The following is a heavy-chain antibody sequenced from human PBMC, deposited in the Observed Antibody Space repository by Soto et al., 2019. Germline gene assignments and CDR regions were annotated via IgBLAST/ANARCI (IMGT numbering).Heavy chain of an antibody. V-gene: IGHV4-4*02. CDR1: GGSISSINW. J-gene: IGHJ5*02. CDR2: IYHSGTT. Sequence: QVQLQESGPGLVKPSGTLSLTCGVSGGSISSINWWSWVRQSPRKGLEWIGEIYHSGTTNYNPSLESRVTLSVDKSKNQIYHKLTSMTAADTAVYFCARSQGVSATHHFDAWGQGTLVTVSS. D-gene: IGHD2-8*01. CDR3: ARSQGVSATHHFDA.